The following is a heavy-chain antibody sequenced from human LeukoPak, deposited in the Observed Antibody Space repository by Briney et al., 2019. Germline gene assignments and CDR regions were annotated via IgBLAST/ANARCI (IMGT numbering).Heavy chain of an antibody. Sequence: SETLSLTCTVSGYSISSGYYWGWIRQPPGRGLEWIGSIYHSGSTCYNPSFKSRVTISVDTSKNQFSLKLRSVTAEDTAVYYCARDWYGSGSYVLDYWGQGTLVTVSS. D-gene: IGHD3-10*01. J-gene: IGHJ4*02. CDR1: GYSISSGYY. V-gene: IGHV4-38-2*02. CDR3: ARDWYGSGSYVLDY. CDR2: IYHSGST.